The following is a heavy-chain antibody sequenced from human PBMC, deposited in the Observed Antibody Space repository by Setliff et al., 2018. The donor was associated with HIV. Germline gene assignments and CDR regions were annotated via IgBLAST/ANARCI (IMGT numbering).Heavy chain of an antibody. Sequence: SETLSLTCTVSGGSISGYYWSWIRQPPGKGLEWIGYIYYIGITNYNPSLEGRVTLSVDTSKNQFSLNVNSVTAADTAVYYCARDGTTFLAAMDVWGKGTTVTVSS. CDR2: IYYIGIT. V-gene: IGHV4-59*12. CDR1: GGSISGYY. J-gene: IGHJ6*03. D-gene: IGHD3-3*02. CDR3: ARDGTTFLAAMDV.